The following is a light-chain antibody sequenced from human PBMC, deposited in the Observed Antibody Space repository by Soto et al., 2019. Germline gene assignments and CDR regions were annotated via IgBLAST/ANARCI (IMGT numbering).Light chain of an antibody. J-gene: IGLJ2*01. Sequence: QSALTQPASVSGSPGQSITISCTGTSSDVGNYNLVSWYQQYPGKAPKLMIYEDSQRPSGVSNRFSGSKSGNTASLTISGLQAEDEADYYCCSYALSNVILFGGGTKVTVL. CDR3: CSYALSNVIL. V-gene: IGLV2-23*01. CDR2: EDS. CDR1: SSDVGNYNL.